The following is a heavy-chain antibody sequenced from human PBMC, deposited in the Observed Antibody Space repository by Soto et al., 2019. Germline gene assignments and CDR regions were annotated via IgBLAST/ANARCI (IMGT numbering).Heavy chain of an antibody. CDR1: GYTFTSYG. CDR3: ARDDLAQGDAFDI. Sequence: QVQLVQSGAEVKKPGASVKVSCKASGYTFTSYGISWVRQAPGQGLEWMGWISAYNGNTNYAQKPQGRVXXAXDXXTSTAYMELRSLRSGDTAVYYCARDDLAQGDAFDIWGQGTMVTVSS. J-gene: IGHJ3*02. V-gene: IGHV1-18*01. CDR2: ISAYNGNT.